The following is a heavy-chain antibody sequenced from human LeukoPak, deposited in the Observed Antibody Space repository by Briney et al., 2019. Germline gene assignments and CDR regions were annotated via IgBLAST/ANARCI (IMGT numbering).Heavy chain of an antibody. D-gene: IGHD3-16*02. CDR2: ISTYKNNT. CDR1: GYTFTSNG. CDR3: ARDPGSYRSDY. J-gene: IGHJ4*02. V-gene: IGHV1-18*01. Sequence: ASVKVSCKASGYTFTSNGISWVRQAPGQGPEWMGWISTYKNNTNYAQKLQGRVTMTTDTSTSTAYMELRSLRSDDTAVYYCARDPGSYRSDYWGQGTLVTVSS.